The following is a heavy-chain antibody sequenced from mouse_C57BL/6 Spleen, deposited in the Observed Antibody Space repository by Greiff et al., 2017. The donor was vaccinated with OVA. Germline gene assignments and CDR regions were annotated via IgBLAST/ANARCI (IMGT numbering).Heavy chain of an antibody. CDR2: IWTGGGT. V-gene: IGHV2-9-1*01. CDR1: GFSLTSYA. J-gene: IGHJ4*01. CDR3: ARNKGWDGYYAMDY. Sequence: VKLMESGPGLVAPSQSLSITCTVSGFSLTSYAISWVRQPPGKGLEWLGVIWTGGGTNYNSALKSRLSISKDNSKSQVFLKMNSLQTDDTARYYCARNKGWDGYYAMDYWGQGTSVTVSS. D-gene: IGHD4-1*01.